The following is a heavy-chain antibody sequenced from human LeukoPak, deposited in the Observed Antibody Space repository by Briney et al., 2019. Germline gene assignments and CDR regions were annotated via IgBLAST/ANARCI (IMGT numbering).Heavy chain of an antibody. CDR2: INHSGST. CDR3: ARAAVPANYYDSSGTPRWFDP. V-gene: IGHV4-34*01. D-gene: IGHD3-22*01. J-gene: IGHJ5*02. Sequence: PSETLSLTCAVYGGSFSGYYWSWIRQPPGKGLEWIGEINHSGSTNCNPSLKSRVTISVDTSKNQFSLKLSSVTAADTAVYYCARAAVPANYYDSSGTPRWFDPWGQGTLVTVSS. CDR1: GGSFSGYY.